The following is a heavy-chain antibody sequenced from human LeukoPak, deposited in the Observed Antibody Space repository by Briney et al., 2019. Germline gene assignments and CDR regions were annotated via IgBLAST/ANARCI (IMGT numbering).Heavy chain of an antibody. J-gene: IGHJ4*02. V-gene: IGHV3-53*01. CDR1: GFTVSTIY. CDR2: IYSGDTT. CDR3: ATDWYSTGYYVN. D-gene: IGHD6-19*01. Sequence: GGSLRLSCAASGFTVSTIYMSWVRQAPGRGLEGVSIIYSGDTTYYADSVKGRFAISRDNSKNTLYLQMNSLRAEDTAVYYCATDWYSTGYYVNWGQGTLVTVSS.